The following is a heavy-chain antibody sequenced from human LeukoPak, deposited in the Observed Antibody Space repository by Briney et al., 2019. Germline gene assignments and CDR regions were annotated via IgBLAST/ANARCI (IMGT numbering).Heavy chain of an antibody. Sequence: GGSLRLSCAASGFTFSSYSMNWVRQAPGKGLEWVSSISSSSYIYYADSVKGRFTISRDNAKNSLYLQMNSLRAEDTAVYYCARSPYYYDSSGYYVDWGQGTLVTVSS. J-gene: IGHJ4*02. CDR2: ISSSSYI. V-gene: IGHV3-21*01. D-gene: IGHD3-22*01. CDR3: ARSPYYYDSSGYYVD. CDR1: GFTFSSYS.